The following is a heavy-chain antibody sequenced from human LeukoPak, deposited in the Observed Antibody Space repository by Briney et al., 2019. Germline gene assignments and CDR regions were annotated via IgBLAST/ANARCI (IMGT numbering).Heavy chain of an antibody. Sequence: SETLSLTCAVYGGSFSGYYWSWIRQPPGKGLEWIGEINHSGSTNYNPSLKSRVTISVDTSKNQFSLKLGSVTAADTAVYYCAKEGGPARPGLDSWGQGTLVTVSS. CDR2: INHSGST. J-gene: IGHJ4*02. CDR1: GGSFSGYY. CDR3: AKEGGPARPGLDS. D-gene: IGHD6-6*01. V-gene: IGHV4-34*01.